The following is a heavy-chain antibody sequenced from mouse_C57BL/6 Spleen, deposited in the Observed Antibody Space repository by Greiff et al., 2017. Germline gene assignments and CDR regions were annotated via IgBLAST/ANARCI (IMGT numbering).Heavy chain of an antibody. D-gene: IGHD2-1*01. V-gene: IGHV6-3*01. Sequence: EVKLEESGGGLVQPGGSMKLSCVASGFTFSNYWMNWVRQSPEKGLEWVAQIRLKSDNYATHYAESVKGRFTISRDDSKSSVYLQMNNLRAEDTGIYYCTGFMNGNLYYFDYWGQGTTLTVSS. J-gene: IGHJ2*01. CDR1: GFTFSNYW. CDR2: IRLKSDNYAT. CDR3: TGFMNGNLYYFDY.